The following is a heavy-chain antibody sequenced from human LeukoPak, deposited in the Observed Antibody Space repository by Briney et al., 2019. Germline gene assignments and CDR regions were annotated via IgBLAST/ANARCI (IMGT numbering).Heavy chain of an antibody. CDR3: AALRFGVVITISDVDF. V-gene: IGHV3-23*01. Sequence: GGSLRLSCAGSGFSFRSYVMNWVRQAPGKGLEWGSGISGSGGSTYYADSAKGRFTISRDNSKKTLYLQMNSLRAEDTAVYSCAALRFGVVITISDVDFWGQGTLVTVSS. CDR2: ISGSGGST. D-gene: IGHD3-3*01. J-gene: IGHJ4*02. CDR1: GFSFRSYV.